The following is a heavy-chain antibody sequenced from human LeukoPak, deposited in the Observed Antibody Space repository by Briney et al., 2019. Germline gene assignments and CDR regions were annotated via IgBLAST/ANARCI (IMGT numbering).Heavy chain of an antibody. CDR2: IRYDGSNH. V-gene: IGHV3-30*02. Sequence: PGGSPRLSCAASGFTFSGYGMHWVRQAPGKGLEWVTFIRYDGSNHNYADSVKGRFTISRDNFKNTLYLQMNSLRPEDTALYYCAKDLAWGFDYWGQGTLVTVSS. D-gene: IGHD7-27*01. CDR1: GFTFSGYG. CDR3: AKDLAWGFDY. J-gene: IGHJ4*02.